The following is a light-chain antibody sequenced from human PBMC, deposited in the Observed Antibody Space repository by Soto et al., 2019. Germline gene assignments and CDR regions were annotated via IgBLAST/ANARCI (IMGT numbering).Light chain of an antibody. CDR2: GAS. CDR3: QQHATSPRT. Sequence: EVMLTQSPGTLSLSPGERATLSCRASQSVSSNYLAWYQQKSGQAPRLLIYGASNRATGIPDRFSGSGSGTDFTLTPRRLELADFVISSCQQHATSPRTFGQGTKVEFK. V-gene: IGKV3-20*01. J-gene: IGKJ1*01. CDR1: QSVSSNY.